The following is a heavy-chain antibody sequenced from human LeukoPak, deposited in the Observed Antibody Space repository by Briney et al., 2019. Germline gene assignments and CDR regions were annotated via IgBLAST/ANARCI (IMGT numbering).Heavy chain of an antibody. J-gene: IGHJ5*02. CDR1: GGSMSSYY. CDR2: IYYSGIT. CDR3: ARSVRLLSLATADNWFDP. Sequence: PSETLSLTCTVSGGSMSSYYWSWIRQPPGKGLEWIGYIYYSGITNYNPSLKSRVTISIDTSENQFSLNLRSVTAADTAVYFCARSVRLLSLATADNWFDPWAREPWSPSPQ. V-gene: IGHV4-59*01. D-gene: IGHD2-21*02.